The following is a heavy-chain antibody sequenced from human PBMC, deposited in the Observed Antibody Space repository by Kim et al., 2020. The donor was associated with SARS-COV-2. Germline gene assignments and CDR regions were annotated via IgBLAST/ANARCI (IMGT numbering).Heavy chain of an antibody. V-gene: IGHV1-69*06. CDR3: ARGRFADLKYAFDI. J-gene: IGHJ3*02. Sequence: SVKVSCKASGGTFSNFLISWVRQAPGQGLEWMGGIIPIFGTPNYAQKFQGRVTITADKSTSTAYMELNSLTSDDSALYYCARGRFADLKYAFDICGQGTLVTVSS. CDR2: IIPIFGTP. CDR1: GGTFSNFL. D-gene: IGHD3-3*01.